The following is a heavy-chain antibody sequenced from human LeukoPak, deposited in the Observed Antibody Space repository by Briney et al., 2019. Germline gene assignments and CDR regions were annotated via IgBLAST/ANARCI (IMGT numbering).Heavy chain of an antibody. D-gene: IGHD6-19*01. CDR3: AKVPVGYISGWYDY. V-gene: IGHV3-23*01. CDR1: GFAFSSYA. J-gene: IGHJ4*02. Sequence: PGGSLRLSCAASGFAFSSYAMSWVRQAPGKGLEWVSAISGSGGGTYYADSVKGRFTISRDNSKNTLYLQVNSLRAEDTAVYYCAKVPVGYISGWYDYWGQGTLVTVSS. CDR2: ISGSGGGT.